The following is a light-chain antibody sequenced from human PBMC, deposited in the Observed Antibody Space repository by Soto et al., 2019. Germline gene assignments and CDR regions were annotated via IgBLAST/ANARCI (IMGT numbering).Light chain of an antibody. Sequence: QSALTQPASVSGSPGQSITISCTGTSSDVGGYNYVSWYQQHPGKAPKLLIYDVSNRPSGVSNRFSGSKSDNTASLAISGLQAEDEADYYCSSSTSTSAVVFGGGPKLTVL. CDR1: SSDVGGYNY. CDR3: SSSTSTSAVV. J-gene: IGLJ2*01. CDR2: DVS. V-gene: IGLV2-14*01.